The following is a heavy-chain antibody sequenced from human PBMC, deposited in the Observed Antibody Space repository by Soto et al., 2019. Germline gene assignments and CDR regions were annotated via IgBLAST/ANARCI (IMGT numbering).Heavy chain of an antibody. V-gene: IGHV1-69*01. CDR2: IIPIFGTA. CDR1: GGTFSSYA. CDR3: ARWGSRDIVVVPAAMGSYYYYGMDV. D-gene: IGHD2-2*01. J-gene: IGHJ6*02. Sequence: QVQLVQSGAEVKKPESSVKVSCKASGGTFSSYAISWVRQAPGQGLEWMGGIIPIFGTANYAQKFQGRVTITADESTSTAYMELSSLRSEDTAVYYCARWGSRDIVVVPAAMGSYYYYGMDVWGQGTTVTVSS.